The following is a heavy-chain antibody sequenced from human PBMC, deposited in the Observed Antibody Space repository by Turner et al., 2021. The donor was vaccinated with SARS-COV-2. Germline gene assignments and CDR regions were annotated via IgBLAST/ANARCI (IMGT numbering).Heavy chain of an antibody. V-gene: IGHV4-39*01. CDR3: ARLVRRAEYYFDY. CDR1: GGSISSSSYS. Sequence: LQLQESGPGLVKPSETLSLTCTVSGGSISSSSYSWGWIRQPPGKGLEWIGSIYYSGSTYYTPSLKSRVSISVDTSKNQFSLRLSSVTAADTAVYYCARLVRRAEYYFDYWGQGTLVTVSS. CDR2: IYYSGST. J-gene: IGHJ4*02. D-gene: IGHD3-10*01.